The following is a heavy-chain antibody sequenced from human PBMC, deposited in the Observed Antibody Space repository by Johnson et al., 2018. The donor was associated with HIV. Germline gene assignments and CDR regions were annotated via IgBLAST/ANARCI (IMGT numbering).Heavy chain of an antibody. CDR3: ARDRVWFGELYAFDI. D-gene: IGHD3-10*01. CDR2: ISYDGSNK. J-gene: IGHJ3*02. V-gene: IGHV3-30-3*01. Sequence: QVQLVESGGGVVRPGGSLRLSCAASGFTFSSYAMNLVRQAPGKGLEWVALISYDGSNKYYADSVKGRFTISRDNSKNTLYLQMNSLRAEDTAVYYCARDRVWFGELYAFDIWGQGTMVTVSS. CDR1: GFTFSSYA.